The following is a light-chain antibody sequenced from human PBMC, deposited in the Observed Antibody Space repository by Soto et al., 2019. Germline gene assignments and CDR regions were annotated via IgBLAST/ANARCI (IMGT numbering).Light chain of an antibody. Sequence: DIPMTQSPSTLSASVGDRVTITCRASQSISSWLAWYQQKPGKAPKLLIYDASSLESGVPSRFSGSGSGTEFTLTISSLQPDDFATYYCQKYNSYSTWTFGQGTKVEIK. CDR2: DAS. CDR1: QSISSW. CDR3: QKYNSYSTWT. J-gene: IGKJ1*01. V-gene: IGKV1-5*01.